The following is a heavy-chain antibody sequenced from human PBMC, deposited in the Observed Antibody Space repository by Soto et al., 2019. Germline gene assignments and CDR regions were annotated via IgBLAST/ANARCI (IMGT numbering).Heavy chain of an antibody. V-gene: IGHV3-33*01. CDR3: ASASPKEALAASWGYFDN. Sequence: GGSLRLSCAASGFTFGTYGMHWVRQTPGEGLEWVALIWFDGSYKYYADSVKGRFTISRDNSKNTLYLQMNSLRAEDTAVYYCASASPKEALAASWGYFDNWGQGTPVTVSS. D-gene: IGHD2-15*01. CDR1: GFTFGTYG. J-gene: IGHJ4*02. CDR2: IWFDGSYK.